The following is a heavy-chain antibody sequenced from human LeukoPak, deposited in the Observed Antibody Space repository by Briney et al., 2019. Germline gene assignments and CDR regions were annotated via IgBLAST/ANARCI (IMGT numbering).Heavy chain of an antibody. D-gene: IGHD3-22*01. CDR1: GRTFSSYS. CDR2: IIPIFGTA. V-gene: IGHV1-69*05. J-gene: IGHJ3*02. Sequence: SVKVSCKASGRTFSSYSISWVRQAPGQVLEWMGRIIPIFGTANYAQKFQGRVTITTDESKSTAGMELSSMRCEDTAVYYCAREYYYDSSVYSDAFDIWGQGTMVTVCS. CDR3: AREYYYDSSVYSDAFDI.